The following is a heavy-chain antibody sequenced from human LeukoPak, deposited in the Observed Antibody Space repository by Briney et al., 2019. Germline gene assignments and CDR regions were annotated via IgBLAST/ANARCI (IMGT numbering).Heavy chain of an antibody. D-gene: IGHD3-22*01. CDR3: ARSRYYYDSSGYWDY. J-gene: IGHJ4*02. CDR1: GDSISSYY. Sequence: SETLTLTCTVSGDSISSYYWSCIRQPPGKGLEWLGYIYYSGSTNYDPSLKSRVTISVDTSKNQFSLKLSSVTAADTAVYYCARSRYYYDSSGYWDYWGQGTLVTVSS. V-gene: IGHV4-59*08. CDR2: IYYSGST.